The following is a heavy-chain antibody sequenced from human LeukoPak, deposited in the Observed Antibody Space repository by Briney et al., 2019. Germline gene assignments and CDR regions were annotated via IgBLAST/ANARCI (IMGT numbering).Heavy chain of an antibody. Sequence: PGGSLRLSCAASGFTVSSNYMSWVRQAPGKGLEWVSVIYSGGSTYYADSVKGRFTISRDNSKNTLYLQMNSLRAEDTAVYYCARGMVRGVTVPPFDYWGQGTLVTVSS. CDR1: GFTVSSNY. CDR3: ARGMVRGVTVPPFDY. CDR2: IYSGGST. D-gene: IGHD3-10*01. J-gene: IGHJ4*02. V-gene: IGHV3-66*01.